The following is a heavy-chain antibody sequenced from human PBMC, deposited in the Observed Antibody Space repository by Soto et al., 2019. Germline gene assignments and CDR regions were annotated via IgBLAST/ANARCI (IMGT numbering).Heavy chain of an antibody. Sequence: GGSLRVACAASGFTFSSYARSCVRQAPGKMLEWVSAISSSGGSTYYADSVKGRFTISRDNSKNTLYLQMNSLRAEDTAVYYCAKAAYYYDSSGYPPLGDYWGQGTLVTVSS. V-gene: IGHV3-23*01. J-gene: IGHJ4*02. D-gene: IGHD3-22*01. CDR3: AKAAYYYDSSGYPPLGDY. CDR2: ISSSGGST. CDR1: GFTFSSYA.